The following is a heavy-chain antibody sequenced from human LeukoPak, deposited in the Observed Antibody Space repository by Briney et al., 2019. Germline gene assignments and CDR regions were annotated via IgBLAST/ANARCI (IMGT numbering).Heavy chain of an antibody. Sequence: GGSLRLSCAVSGFTFSSYSMNWVRQAPGKGLEWVSSISSSSSYIYYADSVKGRFTISRGNAKNSLYLQMNSLRAEDTAVYYCARAKPPRWTPFSDYWGQGTLVTVSS. CDR2: ISSSSSYI. CDR3: ARAKPPRWTPFSDY. D-gene: IGHD2/OR15-2a*01. V-gene: IGHV3-21*01. CDR1: GFTFSSYS. J-gene: IGHJ4*02.